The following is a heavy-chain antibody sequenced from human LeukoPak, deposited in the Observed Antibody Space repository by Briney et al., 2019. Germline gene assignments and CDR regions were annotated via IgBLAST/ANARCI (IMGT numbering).Heavy chain of an antibody. D-gene: IGHD1-26*01. CDR2: ISSSGSTI. J-gene: IGHJ4*02. Sequence: GGSLRLSCAASGFTFSSYEMNWVRQAPGKGLEWVSYISSSGSTIYYADSVKGRFTISRDNAKNSLYLQMNSLRAEDTAVYYCARDLAGATAYWGQGTLVTVSS. V-gene: IGHV3-48*03. CDR1: GFTFSSYE. CDR3: ARDLAGATAY.